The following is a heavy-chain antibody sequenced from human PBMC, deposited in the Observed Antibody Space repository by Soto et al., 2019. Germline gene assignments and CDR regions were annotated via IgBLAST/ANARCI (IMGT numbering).Heavy chain of an antibody. V-gene: IGHV3-33*01. J-gene: IGHJ6*02. CDR2: IWYXGSNK. D-gene: IGHD3-10*01. CDR3: ARDKGNYYGSGRSGMDV. Sequence: QVQLVESGGGVVQPGRXLRLSCVTSGFTFNNYGMHWVRQAPGKGLEWVAVIWYXGSNKYYAESVKGRFTISRDTSKNTLFLQMNSLRAEDTAVYYCARDKGNYYGSGRSGMDVWGQGTTVTVSS. CDR1: GFTFNNYG.